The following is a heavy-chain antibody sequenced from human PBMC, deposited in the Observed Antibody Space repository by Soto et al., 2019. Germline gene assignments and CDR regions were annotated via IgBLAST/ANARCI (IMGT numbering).Heavy chain of an antibody. V-gene: IGHV3-23*01. D-gene: IGHD1-1*01. Sequence: GGSLRLSCEVSGFTLTSYGMNWVRQAPDKGLEWVSTIGRGGDTFYADSVRGRFTISRDNSKNTLFLQMNSLRAEDTALYFCAKDGTTAGIHYYGMDIWGQGTTVTVSS. J-gene: IGHJ6*02. CDR2: IGRGGDT. CDR1: GFTLTSYG. CDR3: AKDGTTAGIHYYGMDI.